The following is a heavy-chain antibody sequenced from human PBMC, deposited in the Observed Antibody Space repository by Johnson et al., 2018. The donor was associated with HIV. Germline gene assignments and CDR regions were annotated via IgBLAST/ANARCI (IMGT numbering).Heavy chain of an antibody. CDR2: ISWNSGSI. CDR1: GFTFDDYA. Sequence: VQLVESGGGLVQPGRSLRLSCAASGFTFDDYAMHWVRQAPGKGLEWVSGISWNSGSIGYADSVKGRFTISRDNAKNSLYLQMNSLRAEDTAVYYCARSLPYSSSVGFDIWGQGTMVTVSS. V-gene: IGHV3-9*01. D-gene: IGHD6-6*01. J-gene: IGHJ3*02. CDR3: ARSLPYSSSVGFDI.